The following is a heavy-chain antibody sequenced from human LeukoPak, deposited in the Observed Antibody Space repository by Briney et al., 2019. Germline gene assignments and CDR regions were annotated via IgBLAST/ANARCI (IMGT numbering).Heavy chain of an antibody. CDR2: INHSGST. CDR1: GFTFGDYA. CDR3: ARVGGY. J-gene: IGHJ4*02. D-gene: IGHD3-16*01. Sequence: GSLRLSCTASGFTFGDYAMSWIRQPPGKGLEWIGEINHSGSTNYNPSLKSRVTISVDTSKNQFSLKLSSVTAADTAVYYCARVGGYWGQGTLVTVSS. V-gene: IGHV4-34*01.